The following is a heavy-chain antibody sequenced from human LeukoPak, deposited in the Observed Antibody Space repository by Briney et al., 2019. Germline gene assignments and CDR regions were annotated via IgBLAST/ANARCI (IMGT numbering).Heavy chain of an antibody. CDR2: INSDGSST. CDR3: ARAWYYYASSGYSYFDY. D-gene: IGHD3-22*01. J-gene: IGHJ4*02. Sequence: GGSLRLSCAASGFTFSSYWMHWVRQAPGKGLVWVSLINSDGSSTSYADSVKGRFTISRDNAKKTLYLQMNSLRAEDTVVYYCARAWYYYASSGYSYFDYWGQGTLVTVSS. CDR1: GFTFSSYW. V-gene: IGHV3-74*01.